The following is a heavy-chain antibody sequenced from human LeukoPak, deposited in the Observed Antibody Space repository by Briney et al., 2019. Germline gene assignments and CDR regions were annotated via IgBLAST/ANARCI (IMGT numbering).Heavy chain of an antibody. J-gene: IGHJ4*02. D-gene: IGHD6-13*01. V-gene: IGHV4-59*01. CDR1: GGSISSYY. Sequence: SETLSLTCTVSGGSISSYYWSWIRQPPGKGLEWIGYIYYSGSTNYNPSLKSRVTISVETSKNEFSLKLRSVTAADTAVYYCAXXXGYRIEDYFDYWGQGTLVTVSS. CDR3: AXXXGYRIEDYFDY. CDR2: IYYSGST.